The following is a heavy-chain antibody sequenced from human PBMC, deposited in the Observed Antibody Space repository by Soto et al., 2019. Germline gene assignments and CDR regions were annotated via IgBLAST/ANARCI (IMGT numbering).Heavy chain of an antibody. CDR2: IYYIGST. CDR1: GGSSSDLY. J-gene: IGHJ4*02. CDR3: ARVGGLAARTFDY. D-gene: IGHD6-6*01. Sequence: SATRSVTCTVSGGSSSDLYWSWIRQPPGKGLEWIGYIYYIGSTNYTPSLKSRVTISVDTSKNQFSLNLRSMSPADTAVYYCARVGGLAARTFDYWGPGTLVTVSS. V-gene: IGHV4-59*01.